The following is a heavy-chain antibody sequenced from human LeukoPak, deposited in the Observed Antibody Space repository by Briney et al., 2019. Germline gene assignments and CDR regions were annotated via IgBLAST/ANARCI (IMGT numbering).Heavy chain of an antibody. CDR1: GYSFIYYW. CDR3: ARSDGSGLVY. CDR2: IYPGDSDI. Sequence: ESLKISCKASGYSFIYYWIGWVRQMPGKGLEWVGIIYPGDSDIRYSPSFQGQVTIIADKSISTAYLQWGSLKASDTAMYYCARSDGSGLVYWGQGTLVTVSS. V-gene: IGHV5-51*01. J-gene: IGHJ4*02. D-gene: IGHD3-22*01.